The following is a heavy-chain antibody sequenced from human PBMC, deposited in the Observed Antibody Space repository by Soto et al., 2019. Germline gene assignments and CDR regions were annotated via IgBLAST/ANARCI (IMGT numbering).Heavy chain of an antibody. J-gene: IGHJ4*02. CDR1: GFTFGSYW. V-gene: IGHV3-23*01. CDR2: ISGSGGST. Sequence: GSLRLSCAASGFTFGSYWMSWVRQAPGKGLEWVSAISGSGGSTYYADSVKGRFTISRDNSKNTLYLQMNSLRAEDTAVYYCAKAQYYYDSSGYYNFDYWGQGTLVTVSS. D-gene: IGHD3-22*01. CDR3: AKAQYYYDSSGYYNFDY.